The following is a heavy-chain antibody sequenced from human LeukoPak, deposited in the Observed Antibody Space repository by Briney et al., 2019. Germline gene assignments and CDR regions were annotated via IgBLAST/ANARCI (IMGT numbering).Heavy chain of an antibody. CDR1: GGSISSYY. V-gene: IGHV4-4*07. CDR2: IYTSGST. J-gene: IGHJ6*03. D-gene: IGHD2-2*02. Sequence: KPSETLSLTCTVSGGSISSYYWSWVRQPAGKGLEWIGRIYTSGSTNYNPSLKSRVTMSVDTSKNQFSLKLSPVTAADTAVYYCARAPLGIVVVPAAIPAEGYYYMDVWGKGTTVTVSS. CDR3: ARAPLGIVVVPAAIPAEGYYYMDV.